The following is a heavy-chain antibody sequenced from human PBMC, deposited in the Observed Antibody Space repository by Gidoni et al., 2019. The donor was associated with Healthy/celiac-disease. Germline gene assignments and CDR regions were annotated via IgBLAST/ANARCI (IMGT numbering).Heavy chain of an antibody. Sequence: EVQLVESGGGLVQPGRSLRLSCTASGFTFGDYAMSWVRQAPGKGLEWVGFIRSKAYGGTTEYAAYVKGRFTISRDDSKSIAYLQMNSLKTEDTAVYYCTRALSLYGDYGYYFDYWGQGTLVTVSS. V-gene: IGHV3-49*04. D-gene: IGHD4-17*01. J-gene: IGHJ4*02. CDR1: GFTFGDYA. CDR3: TRALSLYGDYGYYFDY. CDR2: IRSKAYGGTT.